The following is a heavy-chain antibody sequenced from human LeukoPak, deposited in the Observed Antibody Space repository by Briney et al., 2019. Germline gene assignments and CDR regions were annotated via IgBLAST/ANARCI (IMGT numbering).Heavy chain of an antibody. CDR1: GYTFTSYY. D-gene: IGHD3-10*01. Sequence: ASVKVSCKASGYTFTSYYMHWVRQAPGQGLEWMGIINPSGGSTSYAQKFQGRVTMTRDTSTSTVYMEVSSLRSEDTAGYYCARNYGSGILDIWGQGTMVTVSS. V-gene: IGHV1-46*01. CDR2: INPSGGST. J-gene: IGHJ3*02. CDR3: ARNYGSGILDI.